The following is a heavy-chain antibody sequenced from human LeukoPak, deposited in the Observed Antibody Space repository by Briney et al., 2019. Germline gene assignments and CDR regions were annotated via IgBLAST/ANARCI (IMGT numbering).Heavy chain of an antibody. CDR3: ARARDSSGWYGGNWFDP. V-gene: IGHV1-2*02. CDR2: INPNSGGT. Sequence: ASVKVSCKASGYTFTSYAMNWVRQAPGQGLEWMGWINPNSGGTNYAQKFQGRVTMTRDTSISTAYMELSRLRSDDTAVYYCARARDSSGWYGGNWFDPWGQGTLVTVSS. J-gene: IGHJ5*02. CDR1: GYTFTSYA. D-gene: IGHD6-19*01.